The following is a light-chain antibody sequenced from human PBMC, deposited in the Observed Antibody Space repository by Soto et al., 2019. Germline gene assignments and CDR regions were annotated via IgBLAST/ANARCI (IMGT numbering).Light chain of an antibody. V-gene: IGKV4-1*01. Sequence: DFVMTQSPDSLAVSLGETATINCKSSQSVLYSSNNMNYLSWYQQKPGQPPNLLIYWASTRKSGVPDRISGSGSGTDFTLTISSLQAEDVAVYYCQQYYSIPLTYGGGTKVEIK. J-gene: IGKJ4*01. CDR1: QSVLYSSNNMNY. CDR3: QQYYSIPLT. CDR2: WAS.